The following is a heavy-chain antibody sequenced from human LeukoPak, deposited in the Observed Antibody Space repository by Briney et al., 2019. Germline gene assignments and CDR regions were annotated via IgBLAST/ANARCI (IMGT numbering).Heavy chain of an antibody. CDR3: ARHTPYYYDSSGYYSLGPFDY. D-gene: IGHD3-22*01. CDR2: IYYSGST. CDR1: GGSISSSSYY. J-gene: IGHJ4*02. Sequence: PSETLSLTCTVSGGSISSSSYYWGWIRQPPGKGLEWIGSIYYSGSTYYNPSLKSRVTISVDTSKNQFSLKLSSVTAADTAVYYCARHTPYYYDSSGYYSLGPFDYWGQGTLVTVSS. V-gene: IGHV4-39*01.